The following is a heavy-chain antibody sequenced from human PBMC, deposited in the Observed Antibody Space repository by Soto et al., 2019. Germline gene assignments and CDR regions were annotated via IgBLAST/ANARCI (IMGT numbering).Heavy chain of an antibody. CDR1: GYTFIAYH. CDR3: AKDHCSGWHEEFDY. D-gene: IGHD6-19*01. V-gene: IGHV1-2*02. Sequence: ASVKVSCKASGYTFIAYHIHWLRQAPGQGLEWMGWINPNSGGTNYAQEFQDRVTMTRDTSISTAYMELSRLTSDDTAMYYCAKDHCSGWHEEFDYWGQGTLVTVSS. CDR2: INPNSGGT. J-gene: IGHJ4*02.